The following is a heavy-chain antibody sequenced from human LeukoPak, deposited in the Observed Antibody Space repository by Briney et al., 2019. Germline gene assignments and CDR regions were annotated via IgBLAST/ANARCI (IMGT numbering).Heavy chain of an antibody. V-gene: IGHV5-10-1*01. D-gene: IGHD4-11*01. CDR1: GYSFTSYW. Sequence: GESLKISCKGSGYSFTSYWISWVRQMPGKGLEWMGRIDPSDSYFNYNPSFQGHVTLSADKSINTAYLQWSSLKASDSAMYFCARGRTTTTLIPIDYWGQGTLVTVSS. J-gene: IGHJ4*02. CDR2: IDPSDSYF. CDR3: ARGRTTTTLIPIDY.